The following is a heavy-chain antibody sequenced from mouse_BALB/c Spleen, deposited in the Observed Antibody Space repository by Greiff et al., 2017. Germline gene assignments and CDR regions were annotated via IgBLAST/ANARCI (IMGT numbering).Heavy chain of an antibody. Sequence: DVKLVESGGGLVKPGGSLKLSCAASGFTFSSYAMSWVRQTPEKRLEWVASISSGGSTYYPDSVKGRFTISRDNARNILYLQMSSLRSEDTAMYYCARGGILLFDYWGQGTTLTVSS. CDR1: GFTFSSYA. J-gene: IGHJ2*01. CDR3: ARGGILLFDY. V-gene: IGHV5-6-5*01. CDR2: ISSGGST.